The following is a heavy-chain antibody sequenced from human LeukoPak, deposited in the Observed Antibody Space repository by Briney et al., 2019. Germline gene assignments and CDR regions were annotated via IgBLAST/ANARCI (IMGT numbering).Heavy chain of an antibody. CDR2: IYYSGST. V-gene: IGHV4-39*07. CDR3: AKPSNYYGSATDAFDF. CDR1: GGSISSSYSY. J-gene: IGHJ3*01. Sequence: SETLSLTCTVSGGSISSSYSYWGWIRQPPGKGLEWIGNIYYSGSTYYNPSLKSRVTISVDTSKNHFSLKLNSVTAADTAVYYCAKPSNYYGSATDAFDFWGQGAMVTVSS. D-gene: IGHD3-10*01.